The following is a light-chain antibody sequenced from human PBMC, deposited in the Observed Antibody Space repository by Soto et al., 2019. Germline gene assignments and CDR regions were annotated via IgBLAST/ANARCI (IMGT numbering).Light chain of an antibody. V-gene: IGKV3-11*01. Sequence: EIVLTQSPATLSLSPGEGATLSCRASQSVSSYLAWYQHKPGQAPRLIIYDASNRATGIPARFSGSGSGTDFTLTISSLVPEDFAVYYCQQRSNLPPELTFGGGTKVEIK. CDR3: QQRSNLPPELT. J-gene: IGKJ4*01. CDR1: QSVSSY. CDR2: DAS.